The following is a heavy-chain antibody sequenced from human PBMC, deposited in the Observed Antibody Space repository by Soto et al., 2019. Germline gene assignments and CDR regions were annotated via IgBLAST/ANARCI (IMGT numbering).Heavy chain of an antibody. CDR1: GGSISSGDYY. J-gene: IGHJ4*02. Sequence: PSETLSLTCTVSGGSISSGDYYWSWIRQPPGKGLEWIGYIYYSGSTYYNPSLKSRVTISVDTSKNQFSLKLSSVTAADTAVYYCARAIEGSSGWFHPYFDYWGQGTLVTVSS. D-gene: IGHD6-19*01. CDR2: IYYSGST. V-gene: IGHV4-30-4*01. CDR3: ARAIEGSSGWFHPYFDY.